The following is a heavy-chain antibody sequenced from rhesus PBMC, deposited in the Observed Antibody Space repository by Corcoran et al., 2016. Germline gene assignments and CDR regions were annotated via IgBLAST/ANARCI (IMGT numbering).Heavy chain of an antibody. J-gene: IGHJ4*01. CDR2: IYGSSGST. V-gene: IGHV4-76*01. CDR3: ARRVRGEALTFDY. CDR1: GYSISRGYD. Sequence: QVQLQESGPGVVQPSETLSLTCAVSGYSISRGYDWSWIRQPPGQGLEWIGYIYGSSGSTNYNPSLKNRVTISKDTSKNQFSLKLSSVTAADTAVYYCARRVRGEALTFDYWGQGVLVTVSS. D-gene: IGHD1-44*01.